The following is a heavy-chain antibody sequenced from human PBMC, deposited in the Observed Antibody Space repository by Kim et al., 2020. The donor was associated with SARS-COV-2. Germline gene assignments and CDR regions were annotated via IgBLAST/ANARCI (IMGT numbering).Heavy chain of an antibody. CDR1: GYTFTGYY. CDR3: ASASIVGATEFDY. CDR2: INPNSGGT. V-gene: IGHV1-2*06. Sequence: ASVKVSCKASGYTFTGYYMHWVRQAPGQGLEWMGRINPNSGGTNYAQKFQGRVTMTRDTSISTAYMELSRLRSDDTAVYYCASASIVGATEFDYWGQGTLVTVSS. J-gene: IGHJ4*02. D-gene: IGHD1-26*01.